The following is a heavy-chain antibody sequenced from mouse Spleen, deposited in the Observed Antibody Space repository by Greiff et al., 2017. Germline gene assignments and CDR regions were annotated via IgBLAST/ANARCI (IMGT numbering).Heavy chain of an antibody. Sequence: EVNVVESGGGLVQPGGSLSLSCAASGFTFTDYYMSWVRQPPGKALEWLGFIRNKANGYTTEYSASVKGRFTISRDNSQSILYLQMNALRAEDSATYYCARSFDGYYFYAMDYWGQGTSVTVSS. CDR2: IRNKANGYTT. D-gene: IGHD2-3*01. CDR1: GFTFTDYY. V-gene: IGHV7-3*01. J-gene: IGHJ4*01. CDR3: ARSFDGYYFYAMDY.